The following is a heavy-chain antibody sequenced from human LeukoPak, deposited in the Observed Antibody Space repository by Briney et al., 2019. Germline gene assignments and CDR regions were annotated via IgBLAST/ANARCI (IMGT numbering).Heavy chain of an antibody. CDR3: AKGYSSSWSSGLMDYYYMDV. CDR2: IRYDGRNT. Sequence: GGSLRLSCAESGFTFSSYGMHWVRQAPGKGLDWVALIRYDGRNTYYADSVKGRFTISRDNSKNTLYLQMNSLRAEDTAVYYCAKGYSSSWSSGLMDYYYMDVWGKGTTVTISS. V-gene: IGHV3-30*02. CDR1: GFTFSSYG. D-gene: IGHD6-13*01. J-gene: IGHJ6*03.